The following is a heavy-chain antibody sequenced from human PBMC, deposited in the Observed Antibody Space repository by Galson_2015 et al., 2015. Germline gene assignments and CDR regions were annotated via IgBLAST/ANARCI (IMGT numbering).Heavy chain of an antibody. D-gene: IGHD4-17*01. CDR1: GYTFTSYG. CDR2: ISGYNGKT. CDR3: ARADGDYGVQGDY. V-gene: IGHV1-18*01. J-gene: IGHJ4*02. Sequence: SVKVSCKASGYTFTSYGISWVRQAPGQGLEWMGWISGYNGKTTYAQKFQGRVTTTTDTSTSTAYMELRSLRIDDTAVYYCARADGDYGVQGDYWGQGTLVTVSS.